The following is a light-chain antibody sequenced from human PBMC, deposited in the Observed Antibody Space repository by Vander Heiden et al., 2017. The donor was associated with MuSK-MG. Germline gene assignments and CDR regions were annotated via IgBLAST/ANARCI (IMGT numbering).Light chain of an antibody. CDR3: AAWDDSLNGHWV. CDR2: INH. CDR1: SSNIGSKT. Sequence: QSVLTQPPSASGTPGQSVALSCSGSSSNIGSKTVNWYQQLPGTAAKLLIYINHQRPSGVPNRLSGSKSGTSASLAISGLQSEDEADYYCAAWDDSLNGHWVFGGGTKLTVL. J-gene: IGLJ3*02. V-gene: IGLV1-44*01.